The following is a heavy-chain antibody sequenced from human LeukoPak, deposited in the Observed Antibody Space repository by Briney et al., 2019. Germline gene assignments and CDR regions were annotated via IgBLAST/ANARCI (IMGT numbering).Heavy chain of an antibody. CDR2: MNPNSGNT. V-gene: IGHV1-8*01. CDR3: ARVVHYDSSGYYYFLDY. CDR1: GYTFTSYD. D-gene: IGHD3-22*01. J-gene: IGHJ4*02. Sequence: ASVKVSCKASGYTFTSYDINWVRQATGQGLEWMGWMNPNSGNTGYAQKFQGRVTMTRDTSISTAYMELSRLRSDDTAVYYCARVVHYDSSGYYYFLDYWGQGTLVTVSS.